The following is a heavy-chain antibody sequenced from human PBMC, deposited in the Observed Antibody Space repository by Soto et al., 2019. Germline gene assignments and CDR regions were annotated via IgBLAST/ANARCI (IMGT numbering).Heavy chain of an antibody. V-gene: IGHV1-18*01. CDR3: ARHGYVYYYYGMDV. J-gene: IGHJ6*02. D-gene: IGHD3-10*02. CDR2: ISAYNGNT. Sequence: ASVKVSCKASGYTFTSYGISWLRQAPGQGLEWMGWISAYNGNTNYAQKLQGRVTMTTDTSTSTAYMELRSLRSDDTAVYYCARHGYVYYYYGMDVWGQGTTVTVSS. CDR1: GYTFTSYG.